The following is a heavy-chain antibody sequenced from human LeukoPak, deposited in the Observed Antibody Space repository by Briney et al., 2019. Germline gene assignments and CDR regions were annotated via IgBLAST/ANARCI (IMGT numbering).Heavy chain of an antibody. D-gene: IGHD1-26*01. Sequence: GGSLRLSCAASGFTFSTYVMSWVRQGPGKGLEWLSYISSSSSYTNYADSVKGRLTISRDNAKNSLYLQMNSLRAEDTAVYYCARISGSYVFDYWGQGTLVTVSS. V-gene: IGHV3-11*03. CDR2: ISSSSSYT. CDR1: GFTFSTYV. CDR3: ARISGSYVFDY. J-gene: IGHJ4*02.